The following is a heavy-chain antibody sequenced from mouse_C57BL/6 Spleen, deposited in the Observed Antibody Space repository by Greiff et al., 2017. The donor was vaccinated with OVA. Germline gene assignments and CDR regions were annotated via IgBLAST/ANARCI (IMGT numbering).Heavy chain of an antibody. Sequence: QVQLQQPGAELVKPGASVKLSCKASGYTFTSYWMQWVKQRPGQGLEWIGEIDPSDSYTNYNQKFKGKATLTVDPSSSTAYMQLSSLTSEDSAVYYCARLWYPNYFDYWGQGTTLTVSS. CDR2: IDPSDSYT. CDR3: ARLWYPNYFDY. J-gene: IGHJ2*01. V-gene: IGHV1-50*01. D-gene: IGHD2-1*01. CDR1: GYTFTSYW.